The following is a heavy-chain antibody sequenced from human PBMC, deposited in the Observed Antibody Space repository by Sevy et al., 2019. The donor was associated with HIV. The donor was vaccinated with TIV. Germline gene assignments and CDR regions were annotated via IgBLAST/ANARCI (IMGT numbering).Heavy chain of an antibody. D-gene: IGHD2-2*01. CDR2: FSFGCGKI. CDR3: AREGCSKPHDY. J-gene: IGHJ4*02. CDR1: GFTFSNYA. Sequence: GGSLRLSCAASGFTFSNYAMSWVRQAPGKVLEWVSTFSFGCGKINYADSVKGRFTISRDNSKKTLYLQMNSLRAEDTALYYWAREGCSKPHDYWGQGTLVTVSS. V-gene: IGHV3-23*01.